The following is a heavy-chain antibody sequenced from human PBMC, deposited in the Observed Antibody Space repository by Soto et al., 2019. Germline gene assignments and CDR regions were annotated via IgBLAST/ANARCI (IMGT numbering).Heavy chain of an antibody. CDR3: HCSSFV. D-gene: IGHD6-6*01. CDR1: GFTFSSYT. Sequence: EVQLVESGGGLVKPGGSLRLSCAASGFTFSSYTMNWVRQAPGKGLEWVSSITPSSNYIYYADSVKGRFTISRDNAKNPLYLQMNSLRAEDTAVYYCHCSSFVWGQGALVTVSS. J-gene: IGHJ4*02. CDR2: ITPSSNYI. V-gene: IGHV3-21*06.